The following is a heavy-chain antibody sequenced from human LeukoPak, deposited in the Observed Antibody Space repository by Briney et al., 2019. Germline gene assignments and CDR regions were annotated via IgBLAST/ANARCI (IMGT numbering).Heavy chain of an antibody. CDR2: ISGSGGST. D-gene: IGHD3-22*01. J-gene: IGHJ1*01. CDR3: AKAGGYYYDSTSSHFQH. Sequence: PGGSLRLSCAASGFTFSSYAMSWVRQAPGKGLEWVSAISGSGGSTYYADSVKGRFTISRDNSKNTLYLQMNSLRAEDTAVYYCAKAGGYYYDSTSSHFQHWGQGTLVTVSS. CDR1: GFTFSSYA. V-gene: IGHV3-23*01.